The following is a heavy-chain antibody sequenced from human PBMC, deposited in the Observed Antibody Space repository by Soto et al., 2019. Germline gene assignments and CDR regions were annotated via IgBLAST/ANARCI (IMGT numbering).Heavy chain of an antibody. J-gene: IGHJ5*02. CDR2: IYHSGST. Sequence: QVQLQESGPGLVKPSGTLSLTCAVSGGSISSSNWWSWVRQPPGKGLEWIGEIYHSGSTNYNPSLKSCVTISVCKFKSQFSLKLSSVTAADTAVYYCARGRYHYTNWFDPWGQGTLVTVSS. CDR3: ARGRYHYTNWFDP. V-gene: IGHV4-4*02. D-gene: IGHD3-22*01. CDR1: GGSISSSNW.